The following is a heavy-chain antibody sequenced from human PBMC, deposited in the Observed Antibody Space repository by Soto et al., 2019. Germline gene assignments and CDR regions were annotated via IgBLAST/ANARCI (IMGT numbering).Heavy chain of an antibody. D-gene: IGHD6-6*01. CDR2: ISYDGSNK. J-gene: IGHJ6*02. V-gene: IGHV3-30*18. CDR1: GFTFSSYG. Sequence: GGSLRLSCAASGFTFSSYGMHWVRQAPGKGLEWVAVISYDGSNKYYADSVKGRFTISRDNSKNTLYLQMNSLRAEDTAVYYCAKDLGGLAARNYYGMDVWGQGTTVTVSS. CDR3: AKDLGGLAARNYYGMDV.